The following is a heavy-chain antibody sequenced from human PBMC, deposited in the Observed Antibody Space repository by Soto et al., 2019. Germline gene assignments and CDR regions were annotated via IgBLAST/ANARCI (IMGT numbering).Heavy chain of an antibody. CDR2: ISGSGGST. D-gene: IGHD6-19*01. CDR3: GKDPTPYSSGWYGDLDY. Sequence: GGSLRLSCAASGFTFSSYVMSWVRQAPGKGLEWVSGISGSGGSTYYADSVKGRFTISRDNSKNTLYLQMNSLRAEDTAVYYCGKDPTPYSSGWYGDLDYWGQGTLVTVSS. V-gene: IGHV3-23*01. J-gene: IGHJ4*02. CDR1: GFTFSSYV.